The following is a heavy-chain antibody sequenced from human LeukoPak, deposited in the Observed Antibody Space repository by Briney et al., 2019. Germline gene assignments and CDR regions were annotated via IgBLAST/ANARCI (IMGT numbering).Heavy chain of an antibody. D-gene: IGHD3-10*01. V-gene: IGHV1-2*02. CDR2: INPNSGGT. CDR3: ARGSTLRGDSPYYFDY. CDR1: GYTFTGYY. J-gene: IGHJ4*02. Sequence: GASVKVSCKASGYTFTGYYMHWVGQAPGQGLEWMGWINPNSGGTNYAQKFQGRVTMTRDTSSSTAYMELSRLRSDDTAVYYCARGSTLRGDSPYYFDYWGQGTLVTVSS.